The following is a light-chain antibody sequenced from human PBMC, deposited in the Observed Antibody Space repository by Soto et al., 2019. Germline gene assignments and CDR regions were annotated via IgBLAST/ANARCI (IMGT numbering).Light chain of an antibody. CDR2: DAS. CDR3: QQRRNWPPLT. J-gene: IGKJ4*01. Sequence: EIVLTQSPATLSLSPGERATLSCRASQSVSTYLAWYQQKPGQAPRLLIYDASNRATGIPARFSGSGSGTDFAPTIGSLEPEDFAAYYCQQRRNWPPLTFGGGTKVEIK. V-gene: IGKV3-11*01. CDR1: QSVSTY.